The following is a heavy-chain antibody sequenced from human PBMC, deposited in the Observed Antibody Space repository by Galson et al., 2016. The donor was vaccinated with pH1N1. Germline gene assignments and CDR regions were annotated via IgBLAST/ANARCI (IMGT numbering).Heavy chain of an antibody. D-gene: IGHD3-16*02. CDR2: IKEDGSEK. V-gene: IGHV3-7*01. Sequence: SLRLSCAASGFTFNSYWMHWVRQVPGKGLEWVANIKEDGSEKYYVDSVRGRFTISRDNAKNSLYLQMNSLRDEDTALYYCARAIGSRSSYWGQGTLVTVSS. CDR3: ARAIGSRSSY. CDR1: GFTFNSYW. J-gene: IGHJ4*02.